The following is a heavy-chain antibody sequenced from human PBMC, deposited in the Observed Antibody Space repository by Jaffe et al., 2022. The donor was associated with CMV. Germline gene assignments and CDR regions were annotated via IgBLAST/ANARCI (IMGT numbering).Heavy chain of an antibody. Sequence: EVQLVQSGAEVKKPGDSLRISCKASGYSFANYWIVWVRQMPGKGLEWMGVIYPGDSDTRYSPSFKGQVTISADTSISTADLQWSSLKASDTAIYYCARLRERDYSVFGVVALPSDYWGQGTPVTVSS. J-gene: IGHJ4*02. CDR2: IYPGDSDT. CDR3: ARLRERDYSVFGVVALPSDY. CDR1: GYSFANYW. V-gene: IGHV5-51*01. D-gene: IGHD3-3*01.